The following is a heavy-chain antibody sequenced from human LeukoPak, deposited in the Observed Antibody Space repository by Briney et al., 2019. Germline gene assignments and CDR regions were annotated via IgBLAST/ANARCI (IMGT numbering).Heavy chain of an antibody. D-gene: IGHD2-2*01. Sequence: GGSLRLSCAASGFTFSSYGMHWVRQAPGKGLEWVAFIRYDGSNKYYADSVKGRFTISRDNSKNTLYLQMNSLRAEDTAVYYCAKDLLPAATSEGYWGQGTLVTVSS. V-gene: IGHV3-30*02. CDR1: GFTFSSYG. CDR2: IRYDGSNK. CDR3: AKDLLPAATSEGY. J-gene: IGHJ4*02.